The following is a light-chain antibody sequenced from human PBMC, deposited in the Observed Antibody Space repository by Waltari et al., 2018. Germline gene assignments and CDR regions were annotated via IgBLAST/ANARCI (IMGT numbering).Light chain of an antibody. CDR3: CSYAGSNWV. Sequence: QSALTQPAPGSGSPGQASTIPCTATSSDVGIYALFSWYQQHPGRAPKLMIYEGSKRPSGVSNRFSGSKSGNTASLTISGLQAEDEADYYCCSYAGSNWVFGGGTKLTVL. J-gene: IGLJ3*02. CDR2: EGS. V-gene: IGLV2-23*01. CDR1: SSDVGIYAL.